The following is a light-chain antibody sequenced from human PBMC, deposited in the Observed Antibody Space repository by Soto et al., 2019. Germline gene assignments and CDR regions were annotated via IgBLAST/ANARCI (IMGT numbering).Light chain of an antibody. CDR3: QVWDSSSDHVV. CDR1: NIGSKS. V-gene: IGLV3-21*04. J-gene: IGLJ2*01. Sequence: SYDLTQPPSVSVAPGKTARITCGGNNIGSKSVHWYQQKPGQAPVLVIYYDNDRPSGIPERFSGSNSGNTATLTISRVEAGDEADYYCQVWDSSSDHVVFGGGTQLTVL. CDR2: YDN.